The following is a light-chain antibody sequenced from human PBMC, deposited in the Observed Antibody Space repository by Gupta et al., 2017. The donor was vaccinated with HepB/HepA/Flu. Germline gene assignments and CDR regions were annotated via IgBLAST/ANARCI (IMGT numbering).Light chain of an antibody. Sequence: DAVLTQSPVSLTVTLGQPASISCRSSQSLVHSNGHTYLNWLQQGPGQPPRLLIYKISNRFSGVPDRFSGSGSGTVFTLTISRVEAEDVGVYYCLQSSHFPRTFGQGTTVEIK. CDR3: LQSSHFPRT. V-gene: IGKV2-24*01. CDR2: KIS. CDR1: QSLVHSNGHTY. J-gene: IGKJ1*01.